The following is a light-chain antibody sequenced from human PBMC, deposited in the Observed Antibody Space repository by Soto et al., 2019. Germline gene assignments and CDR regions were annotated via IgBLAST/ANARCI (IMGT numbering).Light chain of an antibody. J-gene: IGKJ1*01. V-gene: IGKV2-28*01. CDR3: MQALQAWT. CDR2: LGS. Sequence: DIVMTQSPLSLPVTPGEPASISCRSSQSLLHSNGYTFLDWYLQKPGQSPQLLIYLGSIRASGVPDRFSGSGSGTHFTLKISRVEAEDVGVYYCMQALQAWTFGQGTKV. CDR1: QSLLHSNGYTF.